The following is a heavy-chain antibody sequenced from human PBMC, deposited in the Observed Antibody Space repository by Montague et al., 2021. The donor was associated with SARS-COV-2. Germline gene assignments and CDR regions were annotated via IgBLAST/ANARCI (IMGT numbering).Heavy chain of an antibody. CDR1: GGSINAYY. J-gene: IGHJ4*02. V-gene: IGHV4-59*08. Sequence: SETRSLTCTVAGGSINAYYWTWIRQPPGKGLDWIGFLYYSGVTNYNPSLKSRVTMSLDTSKNQFSLRLSSVTAADTAVYYCARGGTRVIVLVPSALDYWGRGIPVTVSS. CDR2: LYYSGVT. CDR3: ARGGTRVIVLVPSALDY. D-gene: IGHD2-2*01.